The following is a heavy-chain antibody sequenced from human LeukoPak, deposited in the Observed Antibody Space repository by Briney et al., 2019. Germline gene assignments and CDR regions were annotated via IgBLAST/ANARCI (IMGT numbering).Heavy chain of an antibody. CDR2: INPNSGGT. CDR3: ARQSTPYYYDSSGYYDYEGVFDY. D-gene: IGHD3-22*01. CDR1: GYTFTGYY. V-gene: IGHV1-2*02. J-gene: IGHJ4*02. Sequence: GASVKVSCKASGYTFTGYYMHWVRQAPGQGLEWMGWINPNSGGTNYAQKFQGRVTMTRDTSISTAYMELSRLRSDDTAVYYCARQSTPYYYDSSGYYDYEGVFDYWGQGTLVTVSS.